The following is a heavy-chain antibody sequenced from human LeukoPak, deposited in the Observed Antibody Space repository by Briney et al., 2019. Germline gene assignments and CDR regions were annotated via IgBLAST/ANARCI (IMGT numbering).Heavy chain of an antibody. J-gene: IGHJ3*02. CDR1: GITFSNSA. D-gene: IGHD5-24*01. Sequence: GGSLRLSCVPSGITFSNSALSWVRQAPGKGLEWVSTITKSGDQTHYADSVRGLFTISRDIFKNTLYLQMNSLRAEDTAVYHCVKSAGKDGYRDVFDIWGQGTVVTVSS. V-gene: IGHV3-23*01. CDR3: VKSAGKDGYRDVFDI. CDR2: ITKSGDQT.